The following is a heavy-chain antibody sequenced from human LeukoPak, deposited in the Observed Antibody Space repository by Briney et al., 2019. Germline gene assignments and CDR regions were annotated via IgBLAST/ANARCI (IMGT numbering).Heavy chain of an antibody. D-gene: IGHD3-3*01. V-gene: IGHV3-73*01. Sequence: GGSLRLSCAASGFTFSGSAMHWVRQASGKGLEWVGRIRSKANSYATAYAASVKGRFTISRDDSKNTAYLQMNSLKTEDTAVYYCTSSTRSLEWINAFDIWGQGTMVTVSS. CDR3: TSSTRSLEWINAFDI. CDR2: IRSKANSYAT. CDR1: GFTFSGSA. J-gene: IGHJ3*02.